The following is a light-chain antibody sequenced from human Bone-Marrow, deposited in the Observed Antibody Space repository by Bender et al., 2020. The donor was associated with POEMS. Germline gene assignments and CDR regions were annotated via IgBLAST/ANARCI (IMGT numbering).Light chain of an antibody. CDR3: CSYAGSMRL. Sequence: QSALTQPASVSGSPGQSVTISCSGTSSDVGSYKLVSWYQQYPGKAPKLLIFEVDNRPSGVSVRFSGSRSGTTASLTISGLQAEDEADYYCCSYAGSMRLFGGGTKLTVL. J-gene: IGLJ2*01. V-gene: IGLV2-23*02. CDR2: EVD. CDR1: SSDVGSYKL.